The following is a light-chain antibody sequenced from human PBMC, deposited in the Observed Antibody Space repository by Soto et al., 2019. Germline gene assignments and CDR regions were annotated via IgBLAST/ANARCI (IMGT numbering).Light chain of an antibody. CDR1: QSISSY. V-gene: IGKV1-39*01. J-gene: IGKJ2*01. CDR3: QQSYSTPPT. Sequence: DLQMTQSPSSLSASVGDRVTITCRASQSISSYLNWYQQKPRKAPKLLIYAASSLQSGVPSRFSGSGSGTDFTLTISSLQPEDFATYYCQQSYSTPPTFGQGTKLEIK. CDR2: AAS.